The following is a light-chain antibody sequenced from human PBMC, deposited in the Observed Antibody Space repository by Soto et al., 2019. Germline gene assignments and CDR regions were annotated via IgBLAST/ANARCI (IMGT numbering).Light chain of an antibody. V-gene: IGLV7-46*01. CDR1: TGAVTSGHY. CDR2: DTS. J-gene: IGLJ2*01. CDR3: LLFYSGGSL. Sequence: QTVVTQEPSLTVSPGGTITLTCGSSTGAVTSGHYPYWFQQKPGQAPRTLIYDTSNEYSWTPARFSGSLLGGKAALTLSGAQPEDHAEYYCLLFYSGGSLFGGGTKLTVL.